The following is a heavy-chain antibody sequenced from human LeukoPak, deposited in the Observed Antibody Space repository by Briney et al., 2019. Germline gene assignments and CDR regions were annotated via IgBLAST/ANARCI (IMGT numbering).Heavy chain of an antibody. J-gene: IGHJ5*02. V-gene: IGHV3-23*01. CDR3: AKDRTFVIVEDWFDP. D-gene: IGHD2-15*01. CDR1: GFTFSSYA. Sequence: PGGSLRLSCAASGFTFSSYAMSWVRQAPGKGLEWVSAISGSGGSTYYADSVKGRFTISRDNSKDTLYLQMNSLRAEDTAVYYCAKDRTFVIVEDWFDPWGQGTLVTVSS. CDR2: ISGSGGST.